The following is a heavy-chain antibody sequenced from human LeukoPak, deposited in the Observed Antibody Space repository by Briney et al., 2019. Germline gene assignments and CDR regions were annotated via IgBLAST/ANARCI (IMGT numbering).Heavy chain of an antibody. CDR3: ARESYGGYQFDI. V-gene: IGHV1-3*01. CDR1: GYTFSNYA. Sequence: ASVKLSCKASGYTFSNYAVHWVRQAPGQRLEWMGRINAGDGDTNYSQKFQGRVTITRDTSASTAHMELSSLRSEDTALYYCARESYGGYQFDIWGQGTVVTVSS. J-gene: IGHJ3*02. D-gene: IGHD4-23*01. CDR2: INAGDGDT.